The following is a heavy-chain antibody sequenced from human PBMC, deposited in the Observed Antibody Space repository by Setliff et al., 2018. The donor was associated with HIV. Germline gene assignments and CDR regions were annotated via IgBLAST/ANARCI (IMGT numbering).Heavy chain of an antibody. CDR2: IYQSGTT. J-gene: IGHJ4*02. CDR1: GFSISSGFF. V-gene: IGHV4-38-2*01. CDR3: ARVETTVTSRLDY. Sequence: SETLSLTCAVSGFSISSGFFWGWVRQPPGKGLEWIGSIYQSGTTYYNPALKSRVTISVDTSKNRFSLRLTSVTAADTAVYFCARVETTVTSRLDYWGQGTLVTVSS. D-gene: IGHD4-17*01.